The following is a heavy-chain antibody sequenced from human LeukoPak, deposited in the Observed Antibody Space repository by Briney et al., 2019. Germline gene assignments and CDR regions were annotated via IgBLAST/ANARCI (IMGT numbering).Heavy chain of an antibody. CDR3: AGGYSWAY. Sequence: ASVKVSCKASGYTFTGYYMHWVRQAPGQGLEWMGWINPNSGGTNYAQRFQGRVTMTSDTSISTAYMEVSRLTFDDTAVYYCAGGYSWAYWGQGTLVTVSS. V-gene: IGHV1-2*02. D-gene: IGHD2-15*01. CDR1: GYTFTGYY. J-gene: IGHJ4*02. CDR2: INPNSGGT.